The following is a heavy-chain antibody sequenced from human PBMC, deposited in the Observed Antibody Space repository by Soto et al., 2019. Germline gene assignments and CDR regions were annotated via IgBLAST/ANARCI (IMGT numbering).Heavy chain of an antibody. V-gene: IGHV1-69*13. D-gene: IGHD2-2*02. CDR3: AKGTVVVPAAIDGWFEP. CDR2: IIPIFGTA. J-gene: IGHJ5*02. CDR1: GGTFSSYA. Sequence: SVKVSCKASGGTFSSYAISWVRQAPGQGLEWMGGIIPIFGTANYAQKFQGRVTITADESTSTAYMELSSLRSEDTAVYYCAKGTVVVPAAIDGWFEPWGQGTLVTVSS.